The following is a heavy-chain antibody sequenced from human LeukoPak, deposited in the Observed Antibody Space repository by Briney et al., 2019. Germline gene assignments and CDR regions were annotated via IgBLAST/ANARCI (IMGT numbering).Heavy chain of an antibody. CDR3: AKSNYYGSGSYYN. V-gene: IGHV4-38-2*02. J-gene: IGHJ4*02. Sequence: SETLSFTCTVSGYSISSGYYWGWIRQPPGKGLEWIGSIYHSGSTYYNPSLKSRVTISVDTSKNQFSLKLSSVTAADTAVYYCAKSNYYGSGSYYNWGQGTLVTVSS. CDR2: IYHSGST. CDR1: GYSISSGYY. D-gene: IGHD3-10*01.